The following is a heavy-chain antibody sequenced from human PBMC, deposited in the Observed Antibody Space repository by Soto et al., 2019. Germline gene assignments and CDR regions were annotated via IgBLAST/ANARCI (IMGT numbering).Heavy chain of an antibody. V-gene: IGHV2-5*02. CDR3: AHSLNWAGWSNRGWYFDL. Sequence: QITLKESGPTLVKPTQTLTLTCTFSGFSLSTSGVGVGWIRQPPGKALEWLALIYWDDDKRYSPSLKSRLTITKDTSKNQVVLTMTNMDPVDTATYYCAHSLNWAGWSNRGWYFDLWGRGTLVTVSS. CDR2: IYWDDDK. CDR1: GFSLSTSGVG. D-gene: IGHD6-19*01. J-gene: IGHJ2*01.